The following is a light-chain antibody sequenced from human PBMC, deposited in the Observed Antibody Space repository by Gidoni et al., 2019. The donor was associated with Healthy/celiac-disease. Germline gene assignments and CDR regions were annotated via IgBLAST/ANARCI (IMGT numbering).Light chain of an antibody. CDR2: WAS. V-gene: IGKV4-1*01. Sequence: DSVMTQSPASLPVSLCASATINCKSSQSVLYSSNNRNYLAWYQQKPGQPPKLLIYWASTRESGVPERFSGSGSGTDFTRTISSLQAEDVATYYCQQYYSTAYSFXQXTKLEIK. CDR3: QQYYSTAYS. J-gene: IGKJ2*03. CDR1: QSVLYSSNNRNY.